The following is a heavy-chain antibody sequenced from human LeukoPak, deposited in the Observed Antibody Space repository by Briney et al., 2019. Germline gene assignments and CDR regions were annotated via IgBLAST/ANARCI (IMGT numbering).Heavy chain of an antibody. D-gene: IGHD1-7*01. CDR2: IYSGGST. Sequence: GGSLRLSCAASGFTFSGYWMTWVRQAPGKGLEWVSVIYSGGSTYYADSVKGRFTISRDNSKNSLYLQMNSLRAEDTALYYCARARRWGTGTTGTFDYWGQGTLVTVSS. J-gene: IGHJ4*02. CDR1: GFTFSGYW. CDR3: ARARRWGTGTTGTFDY. V-gene: IGHV3-53*01.